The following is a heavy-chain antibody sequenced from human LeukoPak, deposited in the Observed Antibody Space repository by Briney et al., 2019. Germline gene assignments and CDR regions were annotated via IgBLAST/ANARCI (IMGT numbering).Heavy chain of an antibody. CDR3: ATGDRITMIVVVPFQH. Sequence: SVKVSCKASGCTFTSYGISWVPQAPGQGLEWIGWISAYNGNTNYAQKLQGRVTMTTDTSTSTAYMELRSLRSEDTALYYCATGDRITMIVVVPFQHWGQGTLVTVSS. CDR2: ISAYNGNT. V-gene: IGHV1-18*01. D-gene: IGHD3-22*01. J-gene: IGHJ1*01. CDR1: GCTFTSYG.